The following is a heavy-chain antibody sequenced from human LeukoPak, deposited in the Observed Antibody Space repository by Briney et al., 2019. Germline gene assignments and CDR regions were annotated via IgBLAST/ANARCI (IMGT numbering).Heavy chain of an antibody. J-gene: IGHJ6*03. CDR3: ARDYCSSTSCYGYYYYMDV. CDR2: ISSSSSYI. Sequence: GGFLRLSCAASGFTFSSYSMNWVRQAPGKGLEWVSSISSSSSYIYYADSVKGRFTISRDNAKNSLYLQMNSLRAEDTAVYYCARDYCSSTSCYGYYYYMDVWGKGTTVTVSS. D-gene: IGHD2-2*01. CDR1: GFTFSSYS. V-gene: IGHV3-21*01.